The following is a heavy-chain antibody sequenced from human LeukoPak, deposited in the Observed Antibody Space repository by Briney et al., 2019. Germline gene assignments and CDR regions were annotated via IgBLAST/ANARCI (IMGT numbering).Heavy chain of an antibody. J-gene: IGHJ3*02. Sequence: GGSLRLSCAASGFTFSSYGMHWVRQAPGKGLEWVAVIWYDGSNKYYADSVKGRFTISRDNSKNTLYLQMNSLRAEDTAVYYCAREGSTVWGAFDIWGQGTMVTVSS. CDR3: AREGSTVWGAFDI. CDR1: GFTFSSYG. V-gene: IGHV3-33*01. CDR2: IWYDGSNK. D-gene: IGHD4-17*01.